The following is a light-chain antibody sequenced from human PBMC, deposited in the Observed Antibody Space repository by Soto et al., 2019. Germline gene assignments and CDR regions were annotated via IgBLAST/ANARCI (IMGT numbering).Light chain of an antibody. CDR1: QSVSSSS. CDR3: QQYCSSPRT. J-gene: IGKJ2*01. Sequence: EIVLTQSPGTLSLSPGERATLSCRASQSVSSSSLAWYQQKPGQAPRLLIYGASSRATGIPDRFSGSGSGTAFTLTISRLEPEDVAVYDCQQYCSSPRTFGKGTKLEIK. CDR2: GAS. V-gene: IGKV3-20*01.